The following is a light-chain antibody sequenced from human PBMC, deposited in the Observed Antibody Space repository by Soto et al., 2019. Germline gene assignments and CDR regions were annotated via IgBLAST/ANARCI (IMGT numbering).Light chain of an antibody. CDR1: SSDVGGHNF. Sequence: QSALTQPASVSGSPGQSITISCTGTSSDVGGHNFVSWYQQHPGKAPKLMIYEVTNRPSGVSDRFSGSKSGNTASLTISGLQAEDEADYYCNSYTSTFTWVFGGGTKLTFL. CDR2: EVT. V-gene: IGLV2-14*01. CDR3: NSYTSTFTWV. J-gene: IGLJ2*01.